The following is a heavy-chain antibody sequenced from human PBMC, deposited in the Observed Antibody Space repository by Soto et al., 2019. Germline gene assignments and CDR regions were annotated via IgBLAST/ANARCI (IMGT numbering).Heavy chain of an antibody. V-gene: IGHV4-4*02. CDR2: ISQNGGT. D-gene: IGHD3-3*01. J-gene: IGHJ4*02. Sequence: QVQLQESGPGLVNPSGTLSLTCADSGDSISYWMSWVRQPPGKGLEWIGEISQNGGTNYTPSLKSRVSISIDKSRNEISLKLTSVTAADTAVYYCAKHVTMSGTRGYDYWGQGSLVTVSS. CDR3: AKHVTMSGTRGYDY. CDR1: GDSISYW.